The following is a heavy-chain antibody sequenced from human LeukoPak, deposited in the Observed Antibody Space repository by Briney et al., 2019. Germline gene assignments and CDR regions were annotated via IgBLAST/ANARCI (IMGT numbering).Heavy chain of an antibody. CDR1: GYSFTNYW. CDR3: AGQDSTAYYDSTGLPYDAFDI. Sequence: GESLKISCKGSGYSFTNYWIGWVRQMPGKGLEWMGIIFPGDSDTRYRPSFQGQVTISADKSISTAYLQWSSLKASDTAMYYCAGQDSTAYYDSTGLPYDAFDIWGQGTMVTVSS. CDR2: IFPGDSDT. J-gene: IGHJ3*02. D-gene: IGHD3-22*01. V-gene: IGHV5-51*01.